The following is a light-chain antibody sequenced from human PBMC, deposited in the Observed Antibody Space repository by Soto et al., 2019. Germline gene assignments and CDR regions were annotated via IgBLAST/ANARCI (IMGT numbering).Light chain of an antibody. V-gene: IGKV1D-13*01. J-gene: IGKJ4*01. Sequence: IQMTQSPSSLSASVGDRVTITCGASQSISSYLNWYQQKPGKAPKLLIYDASSLESGVPSRFSGSGSGTEFTLTISSLKSEDFAVYYCQQYNNWPRTFGGGTKVDIK. CDR1: QSISSY. CDR2: DAS. CDR3: QQYNNWPRT.